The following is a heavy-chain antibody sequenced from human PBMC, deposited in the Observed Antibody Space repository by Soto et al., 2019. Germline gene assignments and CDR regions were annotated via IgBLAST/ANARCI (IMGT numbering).Heavy chain of an antibody. CDR3: ARDRSSGYPPPYYYYGMDV. D-gene: IGHD3-22*01. CDR1: GGSVSSGSYY. J-gene: IGHJ6*02. CDR2: IYYNGST. Sequence: PSETLSLTCTVSGGSVSSGSYYWSWIRQPPGKGLEWIGYIYYNGSTNYNPSLKSRVTISVDTSKNQFSLKLSSVTAADTAVYYCARDRSSGYPPPYYYYGMDVWGQGTTVTV. V-gene: IGHV4-61*01.